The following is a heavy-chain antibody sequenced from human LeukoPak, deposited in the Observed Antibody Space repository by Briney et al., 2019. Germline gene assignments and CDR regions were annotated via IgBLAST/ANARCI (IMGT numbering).Heavy chain of an antibody. J-gene: IGHJ4*02. V-gene: IGHV3-23*01. CDR1: GFTFSSYA. D-gene: IGHD2/OR15-2a*01. Sequence: PGGSLRLSCTASGFTFSSYAMSWVRQAPGKGLEWVSDISGSGGSTYYADSVKGRFTISRDMSKSTLYLQMNSLGAEDTAVYFCAKASSSTTCRHFDYWGQGTLVTVSS. CDR2: ISGSGGST. CDR3: AKASSSTTCRHFDY.